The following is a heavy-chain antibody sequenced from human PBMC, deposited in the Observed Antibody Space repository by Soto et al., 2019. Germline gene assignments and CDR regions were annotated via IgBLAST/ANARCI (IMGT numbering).Heavy chain of an antibody. CDR3: AHGTTVTTGGAFDV. CDR2: NYWDGDK. Sequence: SGPTLVNPTQTLTLTCTFSGFSLTTVGVGVGWIRQPPGKALEWLALNYWDGDKRYSPSLKSRLTITTDTSKNQVTLAMTNMVPVDTATYYCAHGTTVTTGGAFDVWGPGTMVTVSS. V-gene: IGHV2-5*02. CDR1: GFSLTTVGVG. D-gene: IGHD4-17*01. J-gene: IGHJ3*01.